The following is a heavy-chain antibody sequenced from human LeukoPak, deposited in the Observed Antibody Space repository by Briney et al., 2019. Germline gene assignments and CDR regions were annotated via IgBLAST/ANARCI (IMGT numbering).Heavy chain of an antibody. CDR1: GASISSGDYY. D-gene: IGHD2-21*02. Sequence: PSQTLSLTCTVSGASISSGDYYWSWIRQPPGKGLEWIGYIYYSGSTYYNPSLKSRFTISVDTSKNQFSLKLSSVTAADTAVYYCARYCGGDCPDYYYYGMDVWGQGTTVTVSS. CDR2: IYYSGST. J-gene: IGHJ6*02. CDR3: ARYCGGDCPDYYYYGMDV. V-gene: IGHV4-30-4*01.